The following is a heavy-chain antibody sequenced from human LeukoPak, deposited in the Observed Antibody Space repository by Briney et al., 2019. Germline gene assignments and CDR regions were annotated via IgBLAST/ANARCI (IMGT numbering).Heavy chain of an antibody. Sequence: GRSLRLSCAASGFTFSSYAMHWVRQAPGKGLEWVAVISYDGSNKYYADSVKGRFTISRDNSKNTLYLQMNSLRAEDTAVYYCARESPRDYFDYWGQGTLVTVSS. J-gene: IGHJ4*02. CDR3: ARESPRDYFDY. CDR1: GFTFSSYA. CDR2: ISYDGSNK. V-gene: IGHV3-30-3*01.